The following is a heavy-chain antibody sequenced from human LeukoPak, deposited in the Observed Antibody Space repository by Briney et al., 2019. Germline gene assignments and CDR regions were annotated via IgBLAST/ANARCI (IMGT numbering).Heavy chain of an antibody. Sequence: SETLSLTCTVSGGSISSYYWSWIRQPPGKGLEWIGYIYYSGSTNYNPSLKSRVAISVDTSKNQFSLKLSSVTAADTAVYYCARDKGSGYPHYYYGMDVWGQGTTVTASS. CDR2: IYYSGST. V-gene: IGHV4-59*01. CDR3: ARDKGSGYPHYYYGMDV. D-gene: IGHD3-3*01. J-gene: IGHJ6*02. CDR1: GGSISSYY.